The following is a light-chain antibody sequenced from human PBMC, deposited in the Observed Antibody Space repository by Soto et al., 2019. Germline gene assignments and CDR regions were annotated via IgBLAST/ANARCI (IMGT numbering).Light chain of an antibody. CDR3: SSYTTTTVL. CDR2: EVT. J-gene: IGLJ3*02. Sequence: QSVLTQPASVSGSPGQSIIISCTGTSSDVGGYDYVSWYQQHPGKAPKLSIYEVTHRPSGVSDRFSGSKSANTASLTISGLQAEDEADYYCSSYTTTTVLFGGGTKLTVL. V-gene: IGLV2-14*01. CDR1: SSDVGGYDY.